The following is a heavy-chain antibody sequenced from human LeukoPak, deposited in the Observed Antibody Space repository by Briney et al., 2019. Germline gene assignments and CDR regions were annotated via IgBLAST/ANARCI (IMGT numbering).Heavy chain of an antibody. CDR2: INHSGST. J-gene: IGHJ4*02. CDR3: ARTPVTMVRGVRRIYYFDY. V-gene: IGHV4-34*01. Sequence: SETLSLTCAVYAGSFSGYYWSWIRQPPGKGLEWIGEINHSGSTNYNPSLKSRVTISVDTSKNQFSLKLSSVTAADTAVYYCARTPVTMVRGVRRIYYFDYWGQGTLVTVSS. CDR1: AGSFSGYY. D-gene: IGHD3-10*01.